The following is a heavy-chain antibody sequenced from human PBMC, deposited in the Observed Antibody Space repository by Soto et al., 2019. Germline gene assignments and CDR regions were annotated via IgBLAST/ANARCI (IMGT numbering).Heavy chain of an antibody. CDR3: ARHTTPLDSSAYRAFDI. CDR2: IYYSGST. V-gene: IGHV4-31*03. D-gene: IGHD3-22*01. J-gene: IGHJ3*02. CDR1: GGSISSGGYY. Sequence: SEMLSLTCTVSGGSISSGGYYWSWIRQHPGKGLEWIGYIYYSGSTYYNPSLKSRVTISVDASKNQFSLKLSSVTAADTAVYYCARHTTPLDSSAYRAFDIRGQGTIVTVSS.